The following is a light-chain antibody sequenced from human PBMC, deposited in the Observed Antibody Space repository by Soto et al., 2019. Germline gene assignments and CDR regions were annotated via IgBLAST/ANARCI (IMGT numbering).Light chain of an antibody. V-gene: IGLV2-14*01. CDR2: EVS. Sequence: QSVLTQPASVSGSPGQSITISCTGTSSDIGDYNYVSWYQQHPGKAPKLMIYEVSNRPSGVSNRFSGSKSGNTASLTISGLPAEDEADYYCSSFTSSNTLDVFGTGTKLTVL. CDR3: SSFTSSNTLDV. J-gene: IGLJ1*01. CDR1: SSDIGDYNY.